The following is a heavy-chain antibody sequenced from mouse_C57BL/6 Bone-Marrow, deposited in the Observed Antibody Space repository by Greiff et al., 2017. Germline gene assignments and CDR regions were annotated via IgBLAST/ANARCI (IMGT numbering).Heavy chain of an antibody. D-gene: IGHD2-4*01. Sequence: QVQLQQPGAELVKPGASVKMSCKASGYTFTSYWITWVKQRPGQGLEWIGDIYPGSGSTNYNEKLKSKATLTVDTSSSTAYMQLRSLTSEDSAVYYWARDYDYDWYFDVWGTGTTVTVSS. J-gene: IGHJ1*03. CDR1: GYTFTSYW. CDR2: IYPGSGST. V-gene: IGHV1-55*01. CDR3: ARDYDYDWYFDV.